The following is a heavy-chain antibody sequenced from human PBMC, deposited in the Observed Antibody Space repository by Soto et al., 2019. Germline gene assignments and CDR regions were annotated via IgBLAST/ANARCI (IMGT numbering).Heavy chain of an antibody. CDR3: AREGGDIVQVPYY. D-gene: IGHD2-15*01. CDR1: GVSINRGDYY. Sequence: QVRLQESGPKLVRPSQTLSLTCSVSGVSINRGDYYWSWIRPSPGRGLEWIGSIYYNGDTNYNPCLGSRVTVSVDTSKNQFFLELQSVVAADTAVYFCAREGGDIVQVPYYWGQGTLITVSS. V-gene: IGHV4-30-4*01. CDR2: IYYNGDT. J-gene: IGHJ4*02.